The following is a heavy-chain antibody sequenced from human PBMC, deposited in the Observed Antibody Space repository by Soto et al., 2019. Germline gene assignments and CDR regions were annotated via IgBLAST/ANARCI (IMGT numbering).Heavy chain of an antibody. V-gene: IGHV4-39*01. J-gene: IGHJ5*02. CDR2: IYYSGST. D-gene: IGHD6-13*01. CDR3: ARVPPQQLVRHNWFDP. CDR1: GGSISSSSYY. Sequence: PSETLSLTCTVSGGSISSSSYYWGWIRQPPGKGLEWIGSIYYSGSTYYNPSLKSRVTISVDTSKNQFSLKLSSVTAADTAVYYCARVPPQQLVRHNWFDPWGQGTLVTVSS.